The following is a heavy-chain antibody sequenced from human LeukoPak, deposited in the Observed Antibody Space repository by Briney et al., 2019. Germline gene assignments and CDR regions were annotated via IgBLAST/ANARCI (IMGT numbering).Heavy chain of an antibody. V-gene: IGHV3-30*04. CDR2: ISYDGSNK. CDR1: GFTFSSYA. Sequence: GGSLRLSCAASGFTFSSYAMHWVRQAPGKGLEWVAVISYDGSNKYYADSVKGRLTISRDNSKNTLYLQMNSLRAEDTAVYYCARWTCSSTSCYASWFDPWGQGTLVTVSS. J-gene: IGHJ5*02. D-gene: IGHD2-2*01. CDR3: ARWTCSSTSCYASWFDP.